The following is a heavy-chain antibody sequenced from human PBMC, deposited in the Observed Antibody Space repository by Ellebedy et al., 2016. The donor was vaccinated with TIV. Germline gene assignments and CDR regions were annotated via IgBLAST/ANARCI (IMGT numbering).Heavy chain of an antibody. J-gene: IGHJ4*02. CDR1: GCSISSSSYY. V-gene: IGHV4-39*01. D-gene: IGHD3-10*01. CDR3: ARTDRVGELLI. Sequence: SETLSLTCTVSGCSISSSSYYWGWIRQPPGKGLEWIGSIYYSGSTYYNPSLKSRVTISVDTSKNQFSLKLSSVTAADTAVYYCARTDRVGELLIWGQGTLVTVSS. CDR2: IYYSGST.